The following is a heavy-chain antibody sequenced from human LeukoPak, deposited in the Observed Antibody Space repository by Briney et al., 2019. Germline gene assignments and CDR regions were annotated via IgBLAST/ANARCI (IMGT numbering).Heavy chain of an antibody. V-gene: IGHV3-21*01. CDR2: ISSSSSYI. J-gene: IGHJ4*02. CDR3: ARDSGLANYYDSSGYYYS. CDR1: GFTFSSYS. D-gene: IGHD3-22*01. Sequence: GGSLRLSCAASGFTFSSYSMNWVRQASGKGLQWVSSISSSSSYIYYADSVKGRFTISRDNAKNSLYLQMNSLRAEDTAVYYCARDSGLANYYDSSGYYYSWGQGTLVTVSS.